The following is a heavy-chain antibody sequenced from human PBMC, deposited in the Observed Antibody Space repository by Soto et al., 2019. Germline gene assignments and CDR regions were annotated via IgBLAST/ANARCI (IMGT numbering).Heavy chain of an antibody. CDR1: GGSIKNYY. D-gene: IGHD6-13*01. Sequence: SETLSLTCSVSGGSIKNYYWNWIRQAPGKGLEWIGYIYYSGSTYYNPSLKSRVTISVDTSKNQFSLKLSSVTAADTAVYYCAREVAAAGKEYYYYYGMDVWGQGTTVTVSS. J-gene: IGHJ6*02. CDR3: AREVAAAGKEYYYYYGMDV. V-gene: IGHV4-59*12. CDR2: IYYSGST.